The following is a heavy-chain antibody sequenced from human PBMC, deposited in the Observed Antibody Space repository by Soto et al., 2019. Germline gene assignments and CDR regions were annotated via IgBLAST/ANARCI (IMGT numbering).Heavy chain of an antibody. D-gene: IGHD3-3*01. Sequence: GGSLRLSCAASGFTFSSYDMHWVRQATGKGLEWVSAIGTAGDTYYPGSVKGRFTISRENAKNSLYLQMNSLRAEDTAVYYCARIVFLEWLLEGLDPWGQGTLVTAPQ. V-gene: IGHV3-13*01. J-gene: IGHJ5*02. CDR1: GFTFSSYD. CDR3: ARIVFLEWLLEGLDP. CDR2: IGTAGDT.